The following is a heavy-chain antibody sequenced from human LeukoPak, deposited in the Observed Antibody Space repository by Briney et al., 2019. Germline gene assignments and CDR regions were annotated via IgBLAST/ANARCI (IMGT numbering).Heavy chain of an antibody. CDR2: INGDGSST. D-gene: IGHD3-16*01. CDR1: GFTFSSDG. CDR3: AKDEATSGGGFAS. Sequence: GGSLRLSCAASGFTFSSDGMHWVRQAPGKGLVCVSYINGDGSSTNYADSVRGRFTVSRDTSRNTLFLHMNSLRAEDTAVYYCAKDEATSGGGFASWGQGTLVIVSS. V-gene: IGHV3-74*01. J-gene: IGHJ5*01.